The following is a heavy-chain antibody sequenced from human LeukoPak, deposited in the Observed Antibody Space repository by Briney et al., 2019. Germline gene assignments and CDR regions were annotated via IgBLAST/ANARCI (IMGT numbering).Heavy chain of an antibody. V-gene: IGHV4-34*01. CDR1: GGSFSGYY. J-gene: IGHJ4*02. Sequence: SETLSLTCAVYGGSFSGYYWSWIRQPPGKGLEWIGYIQYSGSTAHNPSLKSRVTISVDTSKNQFSLKLSSVTAADTAVYYCARNLRYFDWDFDYWGQGTLVTVSS. D-gene: IGHD3-9*01. CDR2: IQYSGST. CDR3: ARNLRYFDWDFDY.